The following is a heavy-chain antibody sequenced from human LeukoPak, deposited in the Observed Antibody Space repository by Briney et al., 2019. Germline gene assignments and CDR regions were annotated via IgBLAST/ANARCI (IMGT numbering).Heavy chain of an antibody. CDR1: GFSVSLNY. CDR3: ARVGDHFHWYLDL. J-gene: IGHJ2*01. D-gene: IGHD3-3*02. Sequence: GGSLTLSCAASGFSVSLNYMNRLRQAPGKGLQWVSILYSGIDTYYADSVKGRFTTSRDSSKNMLFLHMNSLRAGDTAVYYCARVGDHFHWYLDLWGRGTLVTVSS. CDR2: LYSGIDT. V-gene: IGHV3-53*01.